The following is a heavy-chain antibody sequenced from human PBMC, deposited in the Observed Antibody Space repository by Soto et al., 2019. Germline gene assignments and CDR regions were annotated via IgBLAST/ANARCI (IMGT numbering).Heavy chain of an antibody. CDR2: ISGRGGST. Sequence: SGGSLRLSCAASGFTFSSYAMSWVRQAPGKGLEWVSAISGRGGSTYYADSVKGRLTISRDNSKNTLYLQMNSLRAEDTAGYYCAKEFEYSSSSPLDYWGQGTLVIVSS. CDR1: GFTFSSYA. CDR3: AKEFEYSSSSPLDY. V-gene: IGHV3-23*01. J-gene: IGHJ4*02. D-gene: IGHD6-6*01.